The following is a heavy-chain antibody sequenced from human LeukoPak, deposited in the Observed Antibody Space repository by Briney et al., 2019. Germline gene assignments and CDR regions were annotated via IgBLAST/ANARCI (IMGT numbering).Heavy chain of an antibody. J-gene: IGHJ5*02. CDR1: GGSISSYY. CDR2: IYTSGST. CDR3: ARAEEGYSSSSTWFDP. V-gene: IGHV4-4*07. D-gene: IGHD6-6*01. Sequence: SETLSLTRTVSGGSISSYYWSWIRQPAGKGLEWIGRIYTSGSTNYNPSLKGRVTMSVDTSKNQFSLKLSSVTAADTAVYYCARAEEGYSSSSTWFDPWGQGTLVTVSS.